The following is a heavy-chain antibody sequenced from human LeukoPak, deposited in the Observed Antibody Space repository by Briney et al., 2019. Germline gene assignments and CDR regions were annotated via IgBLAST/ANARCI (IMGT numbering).Heavy chain of an antibody. CDR2: ISRSGSDI. Sequence: PGGSLRLSCAASGFTFSDHYMGWIRQAPGKGLEWLSYISRSGSDINYADSVKGRFTISRDNAKKSLYLQMNSLRAEDTAVYYCTKEGGDYYDSSGYLDYWGRGTLVTVSS. J-gene: IGHJ4*02. V-gene: IGHV3-11*04. CDR3: TKEGGDYYDSSGYLDY. D-gene: IGHD3-22*01. CDR1: GFTFSDHY.